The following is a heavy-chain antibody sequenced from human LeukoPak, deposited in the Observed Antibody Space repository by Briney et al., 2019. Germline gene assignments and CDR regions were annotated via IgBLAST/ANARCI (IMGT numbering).Heavy chain of an antibody. V-gene: IGHV4-30-4*08. CDR2: IYDSGST. CDR1: GGSISSGNYY. Sequence: TLSLTCNVSGGSISSGNYYWSWIRQPPGKGLEWIGYIYDSGSTDFDPSLRSRVTISVDTSRNKFSLRVNSVTATDTAVYYCAKQHAATGGYFDHWGQGTLVTVSS. CDR3: AKQHAATGGYFDH. J-gene: IGHJ4*02. D-gene: IGHD6-25*01.